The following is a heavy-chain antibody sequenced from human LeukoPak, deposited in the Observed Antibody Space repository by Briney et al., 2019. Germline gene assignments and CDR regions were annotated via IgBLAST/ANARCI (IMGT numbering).Heavy chain of an antibody. J-gene: IGHJ5*02. CDR3: ARDREVTKGNWFGP. V-gene: IGHV3-33*01. Sequence: GGSLRLSCAASGFTFSRYGMHWVRQAPGQGLEWVAMIWYDGSNKNYADSAKGRFTISRDNSRNTLHLEMNTLRAEDTAVYYCARDREVTKGNWFGPWGQGTLVTVST. CDR2: IWYDGSNK. CDR1: GFTFSRYG. D-gene: IGHD4-17*01.